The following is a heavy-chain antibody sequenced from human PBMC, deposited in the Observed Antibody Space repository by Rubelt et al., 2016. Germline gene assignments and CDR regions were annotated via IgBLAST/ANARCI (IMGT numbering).Heavy chain of an antibody. CDR1: GYTFTSYA. Sequence: QVQLVQSGAEVKKPGASVKVSCKASGYTFTSYAMHWVRQAPGQRLEWMGWINAGNGNTKYSQKFQGRVTITRETSASTAYMELSSLRSEDTAVYYGARGYCSGGSCYYFDYWGQGTLVTVSS. J-gene: IGHJ4*02. CDR2: INAGNGNT. V-gene: IGHV1-3*01. D-gene: IGHD2-15*01. CDR3: ARGYCSGGSCYYFDY.